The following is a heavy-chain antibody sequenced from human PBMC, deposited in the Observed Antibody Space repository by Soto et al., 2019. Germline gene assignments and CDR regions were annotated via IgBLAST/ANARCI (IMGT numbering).Heavy chain of an antibody. CDR1: GFTFSSYA. J-gene: IGHJ4*02. Sequence: QVQLVESGGGVVQPGRSLRLSCAASGFTFSSYAMHWVRQAPGKGLEWVAVISYDGSNKYYADSVKGRFTISRDNSKNTLYQQMNSLRAEDTAVYYCARDRYSSGWFDYWGPGTLVTVSS. CDR3: ARDRYSSGWFDY. D-gene: IGHD6-19*01. V-gene: IGHV3-30-3*01. CDR2: ISYDGSNK.